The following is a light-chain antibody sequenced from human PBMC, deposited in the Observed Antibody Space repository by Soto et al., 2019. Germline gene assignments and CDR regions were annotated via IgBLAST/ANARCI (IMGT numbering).Light chain of an antibody. V-gene: IGKV3-15*01. J-gene: IGKJ1*01. Sequence: EIVMTQSPATLSVSPGERATLSCRASQSVSSNLAWYQQKPGQAPRLLIYGASNRATGIPARFSGSGSGTVSTITSSRVQSDDSVYYCWQQHNNWLTFGEGTKVEIK. CDR2: GAS. CDR3: QQHNNWLT. CDR1: QSVSSN.